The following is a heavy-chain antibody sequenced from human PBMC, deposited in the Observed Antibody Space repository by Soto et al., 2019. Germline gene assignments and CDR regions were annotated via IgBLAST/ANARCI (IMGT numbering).Heavy chain of an antibody. CDR1: GYSFTSYW. CDR3: ARSHCSSTSCSTDYYYYGMDV. Sequence: EVQLVQSGAEVKKPGESLRISCKGSGYSFTSYWISWVRQMPGKGLEWMGRIDPSDSYTNYSPSFQGHVTISADKSISTAYLQWSSLKASDTAMYYCARSHCSSTSCSTDYYYYGMDVWGQGTTVTVSS. CDR2: IDPSDSYT. V-gene: IGHV5-10-1*03. D-gene: IGHD2-2*01. J-gene: IGHJ6*02.